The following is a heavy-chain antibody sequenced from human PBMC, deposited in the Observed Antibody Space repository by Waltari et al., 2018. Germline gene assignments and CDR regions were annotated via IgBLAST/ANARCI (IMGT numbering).Heavy chain of an antibody. Sequence: DVQLVQSGAEVKKPGESLKISCKGSGYSFTNYWIGWVRQMPGKGLEWMGFIYPGDSDTRYSPSFQGQVTISVDKSISTAYLQWSSLKASDTAMFYCARHSTAHVKNPFDFWGQGTLVTVSS. V-gene: IGHV5-51*01. CDR2: IYPGDSDT. CDR3: ARHSTAHVKNPFDF. D-gene: IGHD4-4*01. J-gene: IGHJ4*02. CDR1: GYSFTNYW.